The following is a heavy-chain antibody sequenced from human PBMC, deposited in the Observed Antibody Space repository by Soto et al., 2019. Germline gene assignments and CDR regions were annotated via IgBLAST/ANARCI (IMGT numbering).Heavy chain of an antibody. CDR3: AKIPSRGMIFGAGS. J-gene: IGHJ5*02. Sequence: GGSLRLSCAASGFIFRNHVLDWVRQAPGKGLEWVSAIDNSGDGSFYADSVKGRFIISRANSTDTVFLHMNNLRLEDTAFYYCAKIPSRGMIFGAGSWGQGTLVTVSS. V-gene: IGHV3-23*05. D-gene: IGHD3-3*01. CDR2: IDNSGDGS. CDR1: GFIFRNHV.